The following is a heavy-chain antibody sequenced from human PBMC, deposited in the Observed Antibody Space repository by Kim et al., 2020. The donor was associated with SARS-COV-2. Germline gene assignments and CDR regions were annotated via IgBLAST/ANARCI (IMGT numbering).Heavy chain of an antibody. J-gene: IGHJ4*02. CDR2: SSGSTI. D-gene: IGHD3-10*01. Sequence: SSGSTIYYADSVKGRFTISRDNAKNSMYLQMNSLRAEDTAVYYCASGESGWGQGTLVTVSS. CDR3: ASGESG. V-gene: IGHV3-48*03.